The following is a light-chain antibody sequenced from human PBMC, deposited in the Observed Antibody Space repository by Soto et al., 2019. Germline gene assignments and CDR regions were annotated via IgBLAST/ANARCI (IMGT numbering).Light chain of an antibody. CDR3: QQYNNWPRT. CDR1: QSVSSN. V-gene: IGKV3-15*01. Sequence: EIGITQSPATLSFYPLEIATLSCRASQSVSSNLAWYQQKPGQAPRLLIYGASTRATGIPARFSGSGSGTEFTLTISSLQSEDFAVYYCQQYNNWPRTFGQGTRLEIK. J-gene: IGKJ5*01. CDR2: GAS.